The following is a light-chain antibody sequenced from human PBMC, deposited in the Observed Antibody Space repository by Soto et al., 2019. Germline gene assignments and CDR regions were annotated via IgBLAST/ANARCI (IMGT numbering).Light chain of an antibody. CDR2: KAS. Sequence: DIHMTQSPSSLSSSVGDRVTITCQASQGISNSLNWYQQKPGKAPNLLIYKASSLESGVPSRFSGSGSGTEFTLTISSLQPDDFATYYCQQYNSYWTFGQGTKVDIK. V-gene: IGKV1-5*03. CDR3: QQYNSYWT. CDR1: QGISNS. J-gene: IGKJ1*01.